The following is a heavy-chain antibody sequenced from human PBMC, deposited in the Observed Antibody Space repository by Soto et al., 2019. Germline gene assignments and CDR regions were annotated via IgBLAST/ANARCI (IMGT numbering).Heavy chain of an antibody. CDR3: AGWNYESGLDV. V-gene: IGHV2-5*02. D-gene: IGHD1-7*01. Sequence: QITLKESGPTLVRPTQTLTLTCSFSGFSLNTNGMGVGWIRQPPGKALEWLAFIYWDEDKRYSPSLKTRLTGTTDTSKNEVVLTLTNLDPFDTGTYYCAGWNYESGLDVWGQGTTVTVSS. J-gene: IGHJ6*02. CDR2: IYWDEDK. CDR1: GFSLNTNGMG.